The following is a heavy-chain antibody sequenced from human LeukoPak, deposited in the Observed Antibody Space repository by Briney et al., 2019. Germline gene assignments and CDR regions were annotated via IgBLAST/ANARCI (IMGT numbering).Heavy chain of an antibody. J-gene: IGHJ4*02. D-gene: IGHD2-8*02. V-gene: IGHV3-30*02. CDR3: AKDRGVR. CDR1: GFTFSSYA. CDR2: IQNDGSNE. Sequence: GGSLRLSCAASGFTFSSYAMSWVRQAPGKGLEWVAYIQNDGSNEQYADSVKGRFSISRDSSKNILYLRMNSLRAEDTAVYYCAKDRGVRWGQGTLVTVSS.